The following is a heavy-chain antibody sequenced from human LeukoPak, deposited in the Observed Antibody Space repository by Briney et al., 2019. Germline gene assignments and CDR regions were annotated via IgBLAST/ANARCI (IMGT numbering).Heavy chain of an antibody. CDR2: IYSGGST. V-gene: IGHV3-53*01. Sequence: GGSLRLSCAASGFTFSSYSMNWVRQAPGKGLEWVSVIYSGGSTYYADSVKGRFTISRDNSKNTVYLQLSNLRVEDTAVYYCARYHTALNYWGQGTLVTASS. CDR3: ARYHTALNY. J-gene: IGHJ4*02. D-gene: IGHD5-18*01. CDR1: GFTFSSYS.